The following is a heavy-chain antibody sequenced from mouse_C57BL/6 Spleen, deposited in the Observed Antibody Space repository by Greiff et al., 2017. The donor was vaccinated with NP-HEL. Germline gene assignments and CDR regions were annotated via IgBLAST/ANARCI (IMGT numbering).Heavy chain of an antibody. CDR1: GYTFTSYW. J-gene: IGHJ4*01. D-gene: IGHD2-4*01. CDR3: TRRIYDYDAFYAMDY. CDR2: IYPGNSDT. Sequence: EVQLQQSGPVLARPGASVKMSCKSSGYTFTSYWMHWVKQRPGQGLEWIGAIYPGNSDTNYNQKFKGKAKLTAVTSASTAYMELSSLTNEDSAVYYCTRRIYDYDAFYAMDYWGQGTSVTVSS. V-gene: IGHV1-5*01.